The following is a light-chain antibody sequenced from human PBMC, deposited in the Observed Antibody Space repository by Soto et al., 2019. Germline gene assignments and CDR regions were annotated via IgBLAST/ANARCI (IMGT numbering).Light chain of an antibody. CDR1: QDINNF. CDR3: QQGYNTFWT. CDR2: AAS. V-gene: IGKV1-27*01. J-gene: IGKJ1*01. Sequence: DIQMTQSPSSLSASVGDRVTIACRTSQDINNFLAWYQQKPGKVPWLLIYAASTLQSGVPSRFSGSGSGTDFTLTISNLQPEDSATYFCQQGYNTFWTFGRGTKVDIK.